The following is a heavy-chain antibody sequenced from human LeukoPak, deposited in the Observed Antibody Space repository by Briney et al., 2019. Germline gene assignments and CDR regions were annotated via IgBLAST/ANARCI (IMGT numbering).Heavy chain of an antibody. CDR2: IYYSGST. V-gene: IGHV4-59*11. CDR3: AREGSGGFDP. J-gene: IGHJ5*02. D-gene: IGHD6-25*01. Sequence: SETLSLTCTVSGGSISSHYWSWIRQPPGKGLEWIGYIYYSGSTNYNPSLKSRVTISVDTSKNQFSLKLSSVTAADTAVYYCAREGSGGFDPWGQGTQVTVSS. CDR1: GGSISSHY.